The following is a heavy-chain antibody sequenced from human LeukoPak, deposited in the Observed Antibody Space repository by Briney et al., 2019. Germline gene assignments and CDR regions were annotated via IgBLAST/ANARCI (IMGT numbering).Heavy chain of an antibody. Sequence: SETLSLTCTVSGVSISSGGYYWRWIRQHPGKGLEWIGYIYYSGSTYYNPSLKSRVTISVDTSKNQFSLKLSSVTAADTAVYYCARGHYDSSGDAFDIWGQGTMVTVSS. CDR2: IYYSGST. D-gene: IGHD3-22*01. CDR3: ARGHYDSSGDAFDI. V-gene: IGHV4-31*03. J-gene: IGHJ3*02. CDR1: GVSISSGGYY.